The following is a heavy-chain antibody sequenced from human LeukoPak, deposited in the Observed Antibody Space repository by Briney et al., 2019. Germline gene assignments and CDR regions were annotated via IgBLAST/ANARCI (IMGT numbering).Heavy chain of an antibody. CDR2: SSYDGRNK. Sequence: PGGSLRLSCASSGFTFSNAWMSWVRQAPGKGLEWVAVSSYDGRNKYYTDSVKGRFTISRDNSKNTLYLKMTSLRAEDTAVYYCAKEKTGDQAVYNYWGQGTLVTVSS. CDR3: AKEKTGDQAVYNY. V-gene: IGHV3-30*18. J-gene: IGHJ4*02. D-gene: IGHD2-8*01. CDR1: GFTFSNAW.